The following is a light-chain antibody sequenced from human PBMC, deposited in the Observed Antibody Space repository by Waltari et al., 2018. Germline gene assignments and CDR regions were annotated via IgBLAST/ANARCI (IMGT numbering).Light chain of an antibody. V-gene: IGLV2-14*01. Sequence: QSALTQPASVSGSPGQSITISCSGTDSDVGAYDFVSWYQQHPGKAPHIIIYEVSNRPSGISTRFFASKSGNTASLTISGLQAEDEADYYCSSYTTSSAPGVFGTGTRVTVL. J-gene: IGLJ1*01. CDR3: SSYTTSSAPGV. CDR1: DSDVGAYDF. CDR2: EVS.